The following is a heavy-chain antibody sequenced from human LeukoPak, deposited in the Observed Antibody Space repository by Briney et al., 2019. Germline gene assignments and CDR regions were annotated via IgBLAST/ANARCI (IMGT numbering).Heavy chain of an antibody. CDR3: ARTRGGGSSWYVRHNDAFDI. CDR1: GDSINNGGYY. J-gene: IGHJ3*02. V-gene: IGHV4-30-4*01. Sequence: PSQTLSLTCTVSGDSINNGGYYWSWIRQHPGKGLEWIGYIYYSGSSYYNPSLKSRVTISVDTSKNQFSLKLSSVTAADTSVYYCARTRGGGSSWYVRHNDAFDIWGQGTMVTVSS. D-gene: IGHD6-13*01. CDR2: IYYSGSS.